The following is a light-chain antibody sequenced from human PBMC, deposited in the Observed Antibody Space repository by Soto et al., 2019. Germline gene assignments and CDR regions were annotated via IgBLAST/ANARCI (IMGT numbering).Light chain of an antibody. CDR2: AAS. CDR3: QQHNSFSIT. CDR1: QGIRNY. J-gene: IGKJ5*01. Sequence: IRMTQSPSALSSSVGDRVTITCRASQGIRNYLGWYQQKPGKAPKLLIYAASSLQSGVPSRFSGSGSGTDFTLTISSLQPEDFATYYCQQHNSFSITFGQGTRLAIK. V-gene: IGKV1-17*01.